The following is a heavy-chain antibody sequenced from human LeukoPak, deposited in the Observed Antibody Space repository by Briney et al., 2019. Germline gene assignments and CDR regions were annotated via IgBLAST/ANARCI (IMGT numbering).Heavy chain of an antibody. D-gene: IGHD1-26*01. CDR1: GASISSSTNY. CDR3: ARHGGSYTFDF. Sequence: PSETLSLTCAVSGASISSSTNYWGWIRQPPGKGLEWIGSIRSSGSTYYNPSLKSRVTISVDTSKNQFSLNLSSVTAADTAVYYCARHGGSYTFDFWGQGVLVTVSS. V-gene: IGHV4-39*01. J-gene: IGHJ4*02. CDR2: IRSSGST.